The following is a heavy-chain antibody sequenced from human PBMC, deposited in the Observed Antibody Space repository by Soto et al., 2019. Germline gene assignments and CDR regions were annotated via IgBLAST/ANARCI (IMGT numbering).Heavy chain of an antibody. D-gene: IGHD3-22*01. V-gene: IGHV4-59*01. CDR1: GGSISSYY. J-gene: IGHJ3*02. CDR3: ARDRGYYDSSGYRDDAFDI. CDR2: IYHSGST. Sequence: SETLSLTCTVSGGSISSYYWSWIRQPPGKGLEWIGYIYHSGSTNYNPSLKSRVTISVDTSKNQFSLKLSSVTAADTAVYYCARDRGYYDSSGYRDDAFDIWGQGTMVTVSS.